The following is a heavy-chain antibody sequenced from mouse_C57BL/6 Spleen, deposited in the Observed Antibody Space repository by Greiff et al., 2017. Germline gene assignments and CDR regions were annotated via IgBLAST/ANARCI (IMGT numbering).Heavy chain of an antibody. J-gene: IGHJ1*03. Sequence: EVQVVESGAGLVKPGGSLKLSCAASGFTFSSYAMSWVRQTPEKRLEWVAYISSGGDYIYYAENVKGRFTISRDNARNTLYLQMSSLKSEDTAMYYCTREESTGTRDLYFDGWGTLTTVTVS. CDR1: GFTFSSYA. V-gene: IGHV5-9-1*02. CDR2: ISSGGDYI. CDR3: TREESTGTRDLYFDG. D-gene: IGHD4-1*02.